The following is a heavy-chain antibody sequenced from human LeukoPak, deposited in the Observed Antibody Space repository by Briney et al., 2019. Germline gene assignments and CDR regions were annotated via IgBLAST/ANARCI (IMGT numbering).Heavy chain of an antibody. CDR1: GFTFSSYS. CDR2: ISVSADRT. D-gene: IGHD3-16*02. CDR3: ARRGTFGGVIVDTGK. J-gene: IGHJ4*02. V-gene: IGHV3-23*01. Sequence: GGSLRLSCAASGFTFSSYSMNWVRQAPGKGLEWVSGISVSADRTYYADSVKGRFTISRDNSKNTLYLQMNSLRVEDTAVYYCARRGTFGGVIVDTGKWGQGTLVTVSS.